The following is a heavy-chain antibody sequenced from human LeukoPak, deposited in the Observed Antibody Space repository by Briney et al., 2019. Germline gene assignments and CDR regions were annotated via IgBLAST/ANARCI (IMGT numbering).Heavy chain of an antibody. J-gene: IGHJ4*02. V-gene: IGHV1-2*02. Sequence: ASLKVSCKASGYTFTGYYLHWVRQAPGHGLEWMGWINCNSGGTNYAQKFQGRVTMTRDTSISTVYMELSRLIFDDTAVYYCARDKATVTTPYFDYWGQGTQVTVSS. CDR3: ARDKATVTTPYFDY. D-gene: IGHD4-17*01. CDR2: INCNSGGT. CDR1: GYTFTGYY.